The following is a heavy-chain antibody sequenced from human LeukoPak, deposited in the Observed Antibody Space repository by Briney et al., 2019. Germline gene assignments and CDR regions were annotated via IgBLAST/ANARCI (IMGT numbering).Heavy chain of an antibody. Sequence: GGSLRLSCAASGFTFSDYYMSWIRQAPGKGLEWLSYISSSGTTIYYADSVKGRFTISRDNSKNTLYLQMNSLRAEDTAVYYCAKCGLRWSPPGEYFQHWGQGTLVTVSS. CDR1: GFTFSDYY. V-gene: IGHV3-11*04. CDR3: AKCGLRWSPPGEYFQH. J-gene: IGHJ1*01. D-gene: IGHD5-24*01. CDR2: ISSSGTTI.